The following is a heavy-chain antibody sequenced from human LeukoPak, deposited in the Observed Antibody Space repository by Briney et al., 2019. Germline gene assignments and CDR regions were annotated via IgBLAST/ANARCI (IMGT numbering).Heavy chain of an antibody. CDR3: ASHPTYSSGWARFDY. J-gene: IGHJ4*02. D-gene: IGHD6-19*01. CDR2: LSGNGVNT. V-gene: IGHV3-23*01. Sequence: GGSLRLSCAASGFTFSSFAMSWVRQAPGKGLEWVSTLSGNGVNTYYADSVKGRFTISRDNSKNTLYLQMNSLRAEDTAVYYCASHPTYSSGWARFDYWGQGTLVTVSS. CDR1: GFTFSSFA.